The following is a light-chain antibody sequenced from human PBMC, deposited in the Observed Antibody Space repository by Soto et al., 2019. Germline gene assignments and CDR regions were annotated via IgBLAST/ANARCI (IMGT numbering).Light chain of an antibody. J-gene: IGKJ4*01. CDR2: NEF. V-gene: IGKV3-20*01. CDR1: QSVSSSY. CDR3: QQYGSSPGT. Sequence: EIVLTQSPGTLSLSPGEIATLSCRASQSVSSSYLAWYQQKTGQAPRLLIYNEFNRATGIPDRLSGSGSGTDLNLTISRLEPEDFAVYYCQQYGSSPGTCGGGTKVDIK.